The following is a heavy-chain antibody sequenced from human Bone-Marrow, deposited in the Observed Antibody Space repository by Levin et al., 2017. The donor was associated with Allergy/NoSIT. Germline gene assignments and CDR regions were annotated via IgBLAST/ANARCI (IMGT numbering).Heavy chain of an antibody. J-gene: IGHJ5*02. CDR1: GGTFSISYT. CDR2: IIPIFGTT. D-gene: IGHD2-15*01. Sequence: SVKVSCKASGGTFSISYTISWVRQAPGQGLEWMGGIIPIFGTTDYAQKFQGRVTITADKSTDTVYMELNSLKSDHTVVYYWARGFPGYSHQYSWFEPWGQGTLVTVSS. V-gene: IGHV1-69*06. CDR3: ARGFPGYSHQYSWFEP.